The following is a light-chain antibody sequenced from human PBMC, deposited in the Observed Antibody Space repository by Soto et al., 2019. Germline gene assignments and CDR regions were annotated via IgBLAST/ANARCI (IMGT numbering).Light chain of an antibody. Sequence: QSALTQPASVSGSPGQSITISCTGTSSDVGGYNYVSWYQQHPGKAPKLMIYEVSNRPSGVSNRFSGSKSGNTASLTISGLQAEDEADYYRSSYTNSSTQVFGTGTKVTVL. V-gene: IGLV2-14*01. CDR1: SSDVGGYNY. CDR3: SSYTNSSTQV. CDR2: EVS. J-gene: IGLJ1*01.